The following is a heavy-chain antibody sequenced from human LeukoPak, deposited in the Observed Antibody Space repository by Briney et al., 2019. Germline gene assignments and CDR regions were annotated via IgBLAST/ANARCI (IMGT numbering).Heavy chain of an antibody. Sequence: GGSLRLSCAASGFTFTYVWLNWVRQAPGKGLEWVSSISSSSSYIYYADSVKGRFTISRDNAKNSLYLQMNSLRAEDTAVYYCARVGSMAGTLDYWGQGTLVTVSS. V-gene: IGHV3-21*01. CDR3: ARVGSMAGTLDY. D-gene: IGHD6-19*01. CDR1: GFTFTYVW. CDR2: ISSSSSYI. J-gene: IGHJ4*02.